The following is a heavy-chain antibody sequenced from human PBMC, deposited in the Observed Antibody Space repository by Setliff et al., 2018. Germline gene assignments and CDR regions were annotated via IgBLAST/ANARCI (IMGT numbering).Heavy chain of an antibody. Sequence: PSETLSLTCTVSAGSISSSSYYWGWIRQPPGKGLEWIATFHYSGSTYYNPSLKSRVTTSVDTSKNQFSLKLSSVTAADTAVYYCARQGRKSDSRGYYYWTDFDYWGQGALVTVSS. CDR3: ARQGRKSDSRGYYYWTDFDY. CDR1: AGSISSSSYY. J-gene: IGHJ4*02. D-gene: IGHD3-22*01. CDR2: FHYSGST. V-gene: IGHV4-39*01.